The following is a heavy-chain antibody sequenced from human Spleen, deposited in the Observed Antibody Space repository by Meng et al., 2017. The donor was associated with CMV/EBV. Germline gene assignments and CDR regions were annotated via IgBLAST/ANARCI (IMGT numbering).Heavy chain of an antibody. J-gene: IGHJ4*02. CDR1: GFSFSNYD. CDR3: AKAGPLYSGTYEHFDF. CDR2: IRYDGDSE. Sequence: GFSFSNYDMHWVRQAPGKGLEWVAFIRYDGDSEYYADSVKGRFTVSRDDSKNTMYLQMSTLRIEDTAVYYCAKAGPLYSGTYEHFDFWGQGTLVTVSS. D-gene: IGHD1-26*01. V-gene: IGHV3-30*02.